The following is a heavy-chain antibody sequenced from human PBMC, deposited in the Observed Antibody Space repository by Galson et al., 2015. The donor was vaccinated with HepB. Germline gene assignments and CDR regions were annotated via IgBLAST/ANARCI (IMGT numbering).Heavy chain of an antibody. Sequence: QSGAEVKKPGESLKISCKGSGYSFTSYWIGWVRQMPGKGLEWMGIIYPGDYDTRYSPSFQGQVTISADKSVNTAYLQWSSLKASDTAMYYCGRHKDIWREGDYWGQGTLVTVSS. V-gene: IGHV5-51*01. CDR1: GYSFTSYW. J-gene: IGHJ4*02. CDR3: GRHKDIWREGDY. CDR2: IYPGDYDT. D-gene: IGHD3-3*01.